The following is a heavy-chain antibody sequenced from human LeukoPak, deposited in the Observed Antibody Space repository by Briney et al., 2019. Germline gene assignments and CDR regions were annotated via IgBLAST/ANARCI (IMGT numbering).Heavy chain of an antibody. CDR3: AKEGAVAGTFDI. J-gene: IGHJ3*02. CDR2: ISWNSGTI. Sequence: GGSLRLSCAASGFSFDDYDIHWVRQAPGKGLEWVSGISWNSGTIDYADSVKGRFTISRDHAKNSLYLQMNSLRAEDTALYYCAKEGAVAGTFDIWGQGTMVTVSS. V-gene: IGHV3-9*01. CDR1: GFSFDDYD. D-gene: IGHD6-19*01.